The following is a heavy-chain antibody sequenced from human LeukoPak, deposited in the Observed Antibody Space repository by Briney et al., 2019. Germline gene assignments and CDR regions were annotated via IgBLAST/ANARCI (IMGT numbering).Heavy chain of an antibody. CDR2: IYTGGGT. CDR1: GGPISSGYYF. Sequence: PSQTLSLTCTISGGPISSGYYFWSSIREPAGKALEGIGRIYTGGGTNYNPSLKSRVTLSIDTSKNQFSLKLSSVTAAETAMSYIAMADFTNGTCESFAPWGQGTLVTVSS. J-gene: IGHJ5*02. CDR3: AMADFTNGTCESFAP. V-gene: IGHV4-61*02. D-gene: IGHD2-8*01.